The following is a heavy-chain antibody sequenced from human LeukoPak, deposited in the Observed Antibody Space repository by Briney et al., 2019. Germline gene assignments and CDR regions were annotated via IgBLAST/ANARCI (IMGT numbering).Heavy chain of an antibody. CDR2: IYYSGSA. CDR3: ARDKLGGFGAFDI. D-gene: IGHD3-16*01. CDR1: GGSISTYY. V-gene: IGHV4-59*01. Sequence: PSETLSLTCTVSGGSISTYYWSWIRQPPGKGLEWIGYIYYSGSAKYNPSLKSRVTISVDTPKNQFSLKVTSLTAADTAVYYCARDKLGGFGAFDIWGQGTMVTVS. J-gene: IGHJ3*02.